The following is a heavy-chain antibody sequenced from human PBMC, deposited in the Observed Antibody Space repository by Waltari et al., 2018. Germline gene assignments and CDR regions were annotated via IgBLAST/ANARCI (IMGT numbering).Heavy chain of an antibody. Sequence: QLQLQESGPGLVKPSETLSLTCTVSGGSISSSSYYWGWIRQPPGKGLEWIGSIYYRGSTYYNPALKIRVTISVDTSKNQFSLKLSSVTAADTAVYYCARHGGDSWPYYYYYMDVWGKGTTVTVSS. CDR1: GGSISSSSYY. CDR2: IYYRGST. D-gene: IGHD2-21*02. J-gene: IGHJ6*03. V-gene: IGHV4-39*01. CDR3: ARHGGDSWPYYYYYMDV.